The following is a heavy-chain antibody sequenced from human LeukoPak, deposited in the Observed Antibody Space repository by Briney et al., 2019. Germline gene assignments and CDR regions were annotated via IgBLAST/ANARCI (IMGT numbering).Heavy chain of an antibody. Sequence: GGSLRLSCAASGFTFSSYGIHWVRQAPGKGLEWVAVISYDGSNKYYADSVKGRFTISRDNSKNTLYLQMNSLRAEDTAVYYCAKDASTPTYYYDSSGQFDYWGQGTLVTVSS. D-gene: IGHD3-22*01. V-gene: IGHV3-30*18. CDR1: GFTFSSYG. CDR3: AKDASTPTYYYDSSGQFDY. J-gene: IGHJ4*02. CDR2: ISYDGSNK.